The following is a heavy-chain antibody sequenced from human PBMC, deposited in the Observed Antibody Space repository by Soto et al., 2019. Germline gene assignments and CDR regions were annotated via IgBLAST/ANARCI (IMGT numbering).Heavy chain of an antibody. CDR3: AKGGQREWLLLFDY. CDR2: ISYDGSNK. D-gene: IGHD3-3*01. V-gene: IGHV3-30*18. CDR1: GFTFSSYG. J-gene: IGHJ4*02. Sequence: GGSLRLSCAASGFTFSSYGMHWVRQAPGKGLEWVAVISYDGSNKYYADSVKGRFTISRDNSKNTLYLQMNSLRAEDTAVYYCAKGGQREWLLLFDYWGQGTLVTRLL.